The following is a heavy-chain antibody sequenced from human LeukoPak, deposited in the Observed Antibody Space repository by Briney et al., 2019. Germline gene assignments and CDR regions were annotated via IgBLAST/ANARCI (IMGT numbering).Heavy chain of an antibody. Sequence: ASVKVSCKASGYTFTNYYIHWVRQAPGQGLEWMGIINPSGGSTNFAQKFQGRVTMTTDTSTITVYMELSSLRSEDTAVYYCARGSYGAGNDYFDYWGQGSLVTVSS. V-gene: IGHV1-46*01. D-gene: IGHD3-10*01. J-gene: IGHJ4*02. CDR2: INPSGGST. CDR3: ARGSYGAGNDYFDY. CDR1: GYTFTNYY.